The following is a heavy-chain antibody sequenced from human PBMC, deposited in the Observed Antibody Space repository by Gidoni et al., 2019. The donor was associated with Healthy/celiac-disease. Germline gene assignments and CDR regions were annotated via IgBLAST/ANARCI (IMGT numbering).Heavy chain of an antibody. V-gene: IGHV3-33*01. D-gene: IGHD3-16*01. CDR2: IWYDGSNK. CDR3: ARDGGSPSTLLDY. J-gene: IGHJ4*02. CDR1: GFTFSSYG. Sequence: QVQLVESGGGVVQPGRSLRLSCAASGFTFSSYGMHWVRQAPGKGLEWVAVIWYDGSNKYYADSVKGRFTISRDNSKNTLYLQMNSLRAEDTAVYYCARDGGSPSTLLDYWGQGTLVTVSS.